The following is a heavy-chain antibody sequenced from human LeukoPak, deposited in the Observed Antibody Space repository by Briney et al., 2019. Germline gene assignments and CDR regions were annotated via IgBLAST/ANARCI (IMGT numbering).Heavy chain of an antibody. CDR1: GFAFSTYG. V-gene: IGHV3-23*01. D-gene: IGHD2/OR15-2a*01. Sequence: PGGSLRLSYAAYGFAFSTYGMGWVRQAPGKGPEWVAAISTSGHNTYYPDSVRGRFTISRDNSKYTLYLQMNTLSAEDTAVYYCVKGHTGYFFTIDYWGQGTLVTVSS. CDR2: ISTSGHNT. CDR3: VKGHTGYFFTIDY. J-gene: IGHJ4*02.